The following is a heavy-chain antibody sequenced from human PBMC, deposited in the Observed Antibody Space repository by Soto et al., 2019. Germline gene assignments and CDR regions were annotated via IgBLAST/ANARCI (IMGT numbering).Heavy chain of an antibody. CDR2: ISGSGGST. CDR1: GFTFSSYA. D-gene: IGHD3-3*01. V-gene: IGHV3-23*01. J-gene: IGHJ6*02. CDR3: ASGVAYGMDV. Sequence: GSLRLSCAASGFTFSSYAMSWVRQAPGKGLEWVSAISGSGGSTYYADSAKGRFTISRDNSKNTLYLQMNSLRAEDTAVYYCASGVAYGMDVWGQGTTVTVSS.